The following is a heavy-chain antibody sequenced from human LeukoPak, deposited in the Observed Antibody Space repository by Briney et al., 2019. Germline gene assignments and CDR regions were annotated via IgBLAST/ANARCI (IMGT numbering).Heavy chain of an antibody. D-gene: IGHD7-27*01. V-gene: IGHV1-2*06. Sequence: ASVKVSCKASGYTLIDFFIHWVRQAPGQGLEWMGRINPNSGGTEYPPNFQGRVTMTRDTSISATCMELNRLTSDDTAVYYCARDLSSTSNWEFDYWGQGTLVTVSS. CDR2: INPNSGGT. CDR3: ARDLSSTSNWEFDY. CDR1: GYTLIDFF. J-gene: IGHJ4*02.